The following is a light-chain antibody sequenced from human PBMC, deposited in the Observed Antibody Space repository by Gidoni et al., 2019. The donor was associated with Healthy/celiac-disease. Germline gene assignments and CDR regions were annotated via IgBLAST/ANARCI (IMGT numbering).Light chain of an antibody. Sequence: EIVMTQSPATLSVSPGERATISCRASQSVSSNLAWYQQKPGQAPRLLIYGASSGSGTECTLTISSLQSEDFAVYYCQQYNNWPPLTFXGXTKVEIK. CDR3: QQYNNWPPLT. V-gene: IGKV3-15*01. J-gene: IGKJ4*01. CDR2: GAS. CDR1: QSVSSN.